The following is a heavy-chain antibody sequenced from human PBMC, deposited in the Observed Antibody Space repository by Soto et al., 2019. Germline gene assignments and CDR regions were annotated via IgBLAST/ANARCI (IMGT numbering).Heavy chain of an antibody. CDR3: VRGGNPYHYATSGPGTFDK. V-gene: IGHV4-30-4*01. CDR2: TSFSGYT. CDR1: GDSVSGGDSY. J-gene: IGHJ4*02. Sequence: QVQLQESGPGLVKPSHTLSLTCTVSGDSVSGGDSYWSWIRQPPGKALEWIGYTSFSGYTSYTPSLKSRVTISVDMSKSQFSLRLTSVTAADTAIYYCVRGGNPYHYATSGPGTFDKWCQGTLVSVSS. D-gene: IGHD3-22*01.